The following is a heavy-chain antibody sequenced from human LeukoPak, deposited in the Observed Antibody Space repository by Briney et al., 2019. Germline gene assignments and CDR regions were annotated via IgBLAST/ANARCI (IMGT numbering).Heavy chain of an antibody. CDR1: GGSISSYY. Sequence: SETLSLTCTVSGGSISSYYWSWIRQPAGKGLEWIGRIYTSGSTNYNPSLKSRVTMSVDTSKNQLSLKLSSVTAADTAVYYCARDPTIFGVVNTGDAFDIRGQGTMVTVSS. CDR2: IYTSGST. CDR3: ARDPTIFGVVNTGDAFDI. D-gene: IGHD3-3*01. J-gene: IGHJ3*02. V-gene: IGHV4-4*07.